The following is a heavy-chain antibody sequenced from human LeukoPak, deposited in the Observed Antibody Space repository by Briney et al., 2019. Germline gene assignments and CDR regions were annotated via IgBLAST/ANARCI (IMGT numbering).Heavy chain of an antibody. V-gene: IGHV4-34*01. J-gene: IGHJ5*02. CDR2: INHSGST. CDR1: GGSFSGYY. D-gene: IGHD3-10*01. CDR3: ARGITMVRGVNNWFDP. Sequence: SETLSLTCTVYGGSFSGYYWSWIRQPPGKGLEWIGEINHSGSTNYNPSLKSRVTISVDTSKNQFSLKLSSVTAADTAVYYCARGITMVRGVNNWFDPWGQGTLATVSS.